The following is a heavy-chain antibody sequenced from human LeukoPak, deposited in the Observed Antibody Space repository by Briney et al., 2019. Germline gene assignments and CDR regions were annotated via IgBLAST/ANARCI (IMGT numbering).Heavy chain of an antibody. V-gene: IGHV6-1*01. CDR3: SRGLAWGAADY. Sequence: SQTLSLTCAISGDSVSSNSAAWGWIRQSPSRGLEWLGRTYYRSGWYNDYALSVESRITINPDTSKNKVSLQLTTVTPEDTAVYYCSRGLAWGAADYWGQGTLVTVCS. J-gene: IGHJ4*02. CDR2: TYYRSGWYN. D-gene: IGHD7-27*01. CDR1: GDSVSSNSAA.